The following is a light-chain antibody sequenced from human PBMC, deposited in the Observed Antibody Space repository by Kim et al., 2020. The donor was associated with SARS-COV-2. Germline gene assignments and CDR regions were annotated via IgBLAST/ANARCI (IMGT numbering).Light chain of an antibody. CDR1: QSISSS. CDR2: AAS. CDR3: QQYRSYST. J-gene: IGKJ1*01. Sequence: SASVGDRVTITCRASQSISSSLAWYQQKPGEAPELLIYAASTLERGVPSRFSGTGSGTEFTLTISSLHSEDLATYYCQQYRSYSTFGQGTKVDIK. V-gene: IGKV1-5*01.